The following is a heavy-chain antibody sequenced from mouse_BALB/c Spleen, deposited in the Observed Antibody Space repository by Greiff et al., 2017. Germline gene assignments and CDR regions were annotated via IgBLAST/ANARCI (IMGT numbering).Heavy chain of an antibody. V-gene: IGHV5-6-3*01. CDR2: INSNGGST. Sequence: EVQGVESGGGLVQPGGSLKLSCAASGFTFSSYGMSWVRQTPDKRLELVATINSNGGSTYYPDSVKGRFTISRDNAKNTLYLQMSSLKSEDTAMYYCAREGLAWFAYWGQGTLVTVSA. D-gene: IGHD3-1*01. CDR3: AREGLAWFAY. CDR1: GFTFSSYG. J-gene: IGHJ3*01.